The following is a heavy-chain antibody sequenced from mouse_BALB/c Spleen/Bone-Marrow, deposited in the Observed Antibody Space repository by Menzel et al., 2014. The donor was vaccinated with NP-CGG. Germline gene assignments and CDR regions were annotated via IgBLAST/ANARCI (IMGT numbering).Heavy chain of an antibody. CDR2: IDPANGNT. CDR3: ARYDYGWYFYV. CDR1: GFSIKDTY. V-gene: IGHV14-3*02. D-gene: IGHD1-1*01. Sequence: DVHLVESGAELVKPGASVKLSCTASGFSIKDTYMHWVKQRPEQGLEWIGRIDPANGNTKYDPKFQGKATITADTSSNTAYLQLSSLTSEDTAVYYCARYDYGWYFYVWGAGTTVTVSS. J-gene: IGHJ1*01.